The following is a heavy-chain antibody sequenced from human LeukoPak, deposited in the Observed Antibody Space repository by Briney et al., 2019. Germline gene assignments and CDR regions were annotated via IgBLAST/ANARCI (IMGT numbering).Heavy chain of an antibody. V-gene: IGHV4-34*01. CDR3: AKDRVVYNWNYAYYFDD. CDR1: GGSFSGYY. CDR2: INHSGST. J-gene: IGHJ4*02. Sequence: SETLSLTCAVNGGSFSGYYWSWIRQPPGKGLEWIGEINHSGSTIYNPSLKSRVTLSVDTSKNQFSLKLRSVTAADTAVYYCAKDRVVYNWNYAYYFDDWGQGTLVTVSS. D-gene: IGHD1-7*01.